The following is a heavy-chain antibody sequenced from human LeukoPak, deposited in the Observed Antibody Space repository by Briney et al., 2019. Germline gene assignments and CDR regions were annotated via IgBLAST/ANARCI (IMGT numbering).Heavy chain of an antibody. CDR1: GGSVTSANYH. J-gene: IGHJ4*02. CDR2: ISYSGST. CDR3: AAWQTIIFDY. V-gene: IGHV4-61*01. Sequence: SDTLSLTCTVSGGSVTSANYHWTWIRQPPGKGPEWVGYISYSGSTDYNPSLRGRVTMSLDRPRDQFSLKLSSVSAADTAVYYCAAWQTIIFDYWGQGSLVTVSS. D-gene: IGHD5-24*01.